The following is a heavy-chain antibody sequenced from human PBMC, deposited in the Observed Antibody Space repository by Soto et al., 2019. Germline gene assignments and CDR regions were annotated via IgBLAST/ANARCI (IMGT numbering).Heavy chain of an antibody. D-gene: IGHD1-26*01. CDR2: IYTGGNT. CDR3: ARHVGSYWYFDL. J-gene: IGHJ2*01. CDR1: GFTVSSSY. V-gene: IGHV3-66*04. Sequence: EVQLVESGGGLVQPGGSLRLSCAASGFTVSSSYMGWVRHAPGKGLEWVSSIYTGGNTYYADSVRGRFTVSTDNSMDALYLQMNSLRVDDAAMYYCARHVGSYWYFDLWGRGTLVTVSS.